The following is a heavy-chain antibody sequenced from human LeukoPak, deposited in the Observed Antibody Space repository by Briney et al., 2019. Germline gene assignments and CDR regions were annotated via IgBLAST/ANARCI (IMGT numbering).Heavy chain of an antibody. V-gene: IGHV3-21*01. CDR3: ARTHDYGDYEGDY. Sequence: GGSLRLSCAASGFTFSSYGMNWVRQAPGKGLEWVSSISSSSSYIYYADSVKGRFTISRDNAKNSLYLQMNSLRAEDTAVYYCARTHDYGDYEGDYWGQGTLVTVSS. D-gene: IGHD4-17*01. CDR1: GFTFSSYG. J-gene: IGHJ4*02. CDR2: ISSSSSYI.